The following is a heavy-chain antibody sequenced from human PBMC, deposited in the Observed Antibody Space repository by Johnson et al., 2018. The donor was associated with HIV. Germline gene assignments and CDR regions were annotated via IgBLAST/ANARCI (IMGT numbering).Heavy chain of an antibody. CDR1: GFTFSSYG. Sequence: QMLLLESGGGVVQPGRSLRLSCAASGFTFSSYGMHWVRQAPGKGLEWVAVIWYDGSNKYYADSVKGRFTISRDNSKNTLYLQMNSLRAEDTAVYYCARGRAVAGTRAVDIWGQGTMVTVSS. CDR3: ARGRAVAGTRAVDI. V-gene: IGHV3-33*01. CDR2: IWYDGSNK. D-gene: IGHD6-19*01. J-gene: IGHJ3*02.